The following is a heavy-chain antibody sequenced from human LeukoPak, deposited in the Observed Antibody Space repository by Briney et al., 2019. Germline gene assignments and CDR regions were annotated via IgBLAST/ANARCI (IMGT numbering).Heavy chain of an antibody. Sequence: ASVTVSCTASGYTFTSYGISWVRQAPGQGLEWMGWISAYNGNTNYARKLQGRVTMTTDTSTSTAYMELRSLRSDDTAVYYCARYDDSIGDDYWGQGTLVTVSS. D-gene: IGHD3-22*01. CDR3: ARYDDSIGDDY. V-gene: IGHV1-18*01. CDR1: GYTFTSYG. J-gene: IGHJ4*02. CDR2: ISAYNGNT.